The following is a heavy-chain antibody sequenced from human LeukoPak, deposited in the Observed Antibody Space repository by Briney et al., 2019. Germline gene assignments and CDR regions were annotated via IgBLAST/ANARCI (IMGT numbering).Heavy chain of an antibody. CDR1: GFTFDDYG. CDR2: INWNGGST. D-gene: IGHD2-2*01. V-gene: IGHV3-20*04. Sequence: GGSLRLSCAASGFTFDDYGMSWVRQAPGKGLERVSGINWNGGSTGYADSVKGRFTISRDNAKNSLYLQMNSLRAEDTALYYCARVQGYCSSTSCYFDYWGQGTLVTVSS. J-gene: IGHJ4*02. CDR3: ARVQGYCSSTSCYFDY.